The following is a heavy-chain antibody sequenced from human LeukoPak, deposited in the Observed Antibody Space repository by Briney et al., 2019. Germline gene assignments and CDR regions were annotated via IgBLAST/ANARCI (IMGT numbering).Heavy chain of an antibody. CDR3: ARETIPRGQGQYYYMDV. CDR2: IYYSGST. V-gene: IGHV4-31*03. D-gene: IGHD3-10*01. J-gene: IGHJ6*03. Sequence: PSETLSLTCTVSGGSISSGGYYWSWTRQHPGKGLEWIGYIYYSGSTYYNPSLKSRVTISVDTSKNQFSLKLSSVTAADTAVYYCARETIPRGQGQYYYMDVWGKGTTVNGSS. CDR1: GGSISSGGYY.